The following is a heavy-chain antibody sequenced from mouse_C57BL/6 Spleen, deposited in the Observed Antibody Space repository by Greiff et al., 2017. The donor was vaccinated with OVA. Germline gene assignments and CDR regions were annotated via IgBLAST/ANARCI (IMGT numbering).Heavy chain of an antibody. J-gene: IGHJ4*01. Sequence: EVQLQQSGPVLVKPGASVKMSCKASGYTFTDYYMHWVKQSPGKSLEWIGVINPYTGGTRYNQKFKGKATLTVDKSSSTAYMELNSLTSEDSAVYYCARSVYGYDGAMDYWGQGTSVTVSS. CDR3: ARSVYGYDGAMDY. CDR1: GYTFTDYY. D-gene: IGHD2-2*01. V-gene: IGHV1-19*01. CDR2: INPYTGGT.